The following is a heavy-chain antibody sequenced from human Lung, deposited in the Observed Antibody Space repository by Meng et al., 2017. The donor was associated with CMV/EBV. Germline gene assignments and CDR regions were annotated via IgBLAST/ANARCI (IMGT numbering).Heavy chain of an antibody. Sequence: SLKISXAASGFTFDDYAIHWVRQPPGKGLEWVSGINWSGDRAVYADSVKGRFIVSRDNAKNSLFLQMNTLRAEDTALYYCAKDISPTPVMSDGMDVWGQGTTVTVSS. J-gene: IGHJ6*02. CDR1: GFTFDDYA. CDR2: INWSGDRA. CDR3: AKDISPTPVMSDGMDV. V-gene: IGHV3-9*01. D-gene: IGHD3-16*01.